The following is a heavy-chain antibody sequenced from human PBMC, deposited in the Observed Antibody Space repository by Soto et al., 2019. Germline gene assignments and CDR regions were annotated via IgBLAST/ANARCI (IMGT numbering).Heavy chain of an antibody. D-gene: IGHD1-7*01. CDR2: ISGSGDNT. V-gene: IGHV3-23*01. CDR3: AKRPVKWNFDFHFDY. CDR1: GFTFRSYA. Sequence: PGGSLRLSCAASGFTFRSYAMNWVRQAPGKGLEWVSVISGSGDNTYYAGSVKGRFTISRDNSKNTLYLQMDSLRAEDMAIYYCAKRPVKWNFDFHFDYWGQGTLVTVSS. J-gene: IGHJ4*02.